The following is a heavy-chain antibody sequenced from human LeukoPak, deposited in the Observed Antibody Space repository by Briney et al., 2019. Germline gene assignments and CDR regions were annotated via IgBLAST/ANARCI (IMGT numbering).Heavy chain of an antibody. CDR1: GFTYSSYG. D-gene: IGHD5-18*01. Sequence: GGSLRLSCAASGFTYSSYGMHWVRQAPGKGLEWVAAISYDGSNKYYADSVKGRFTISRDNSKNTLYLQMNSLRAEDTAVYYCAKGDSYGYMDFDYWGQGTLVTVSS. CDR2: ISYDGSNK. J-gene: IGHJ4*02. V-gene: IGHV3-30*18. CDR3: AKGDSYGYMDFDY.